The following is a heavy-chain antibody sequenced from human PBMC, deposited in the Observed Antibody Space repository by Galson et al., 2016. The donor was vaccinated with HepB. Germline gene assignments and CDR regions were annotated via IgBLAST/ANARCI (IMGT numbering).Heavy chain of an antibody. CDR1: GFVFSSYG. CDR2: IWHDGSNQ. CDR3: ARESPHIAVPVLDY. Sequence: SLRLSCAASGFVFSSYGIHWVRQAPGKGLEWVALIWHDGSNQYYADSVKGRFTISRDNPKNTLYLQMNSLRAEDSAVYYCARESPHIAVPVLDYWGQGTLVTVSS. D-gene: IGHD6-19*01. V-gene: IGHV3-33*01. J-gene: IGHJ4*02.